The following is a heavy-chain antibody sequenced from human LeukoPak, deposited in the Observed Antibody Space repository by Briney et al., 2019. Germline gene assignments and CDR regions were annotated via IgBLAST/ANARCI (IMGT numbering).Heavy chain of an antibody. Sequence: PSETLSLTCTVSGDSITNTNYYWAWIRQSPGEGLEWIGSVYHSGITYYTPSLKSRVSISVDTSKNQLSLKVTSVTASDTAVYYCAREWQYQFDYWGQGSLVTVSS. J-gene: IGHJ4*02. CDR1: GDSITNTNYY. CDR2: VYHSGIT. V-gene: IGHV4-39*07. CDR3: AREWQYQFDY. D-gene: IGHD2/OR15-2a*01.